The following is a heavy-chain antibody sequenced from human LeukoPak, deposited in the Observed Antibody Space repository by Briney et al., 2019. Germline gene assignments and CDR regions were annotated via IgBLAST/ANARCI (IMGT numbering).Heavy chain of an antibody. J-gene: IGHJ4*02. V-gene: IGHV1-69*16. D-gene: IGHD6-25*01. Sequence: ASVKVSCKTSGGTFSSFTISWVRQAPGQGLEWMGRINPIIGTPIYTQKFQGRVTITTDESTSTVYMELSSLRSDDTAVYYFTIAAAAFPLLDHWGQGTLVTVSS. CDR1: GGTFSSFT. CDR2: INPIIGTP. CDR3: TIAAAAFPLLDH.